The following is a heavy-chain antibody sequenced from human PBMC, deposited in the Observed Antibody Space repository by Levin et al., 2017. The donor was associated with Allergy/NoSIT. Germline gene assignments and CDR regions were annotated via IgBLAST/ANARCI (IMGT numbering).Heavy chain of an antibody. J-gene: IGHJ4*02. CDR1: GGSFSGYY. CDR3: ARAMGRGGYKNWVDY. Sequence: PSETLSLTCAVYGGSFSGYYWSWIRQPPGKGLEWIGEINHSGSTNYNPSLKSRVTISVDTSKNQFSLKLSSVTAADTAVYYCARAMGRGGYKNWVDYWGQGTLVTVSS. V-gene: IGHV4-34*01. CDR2: INHSGST. D-gene: IGHD5-24*01.